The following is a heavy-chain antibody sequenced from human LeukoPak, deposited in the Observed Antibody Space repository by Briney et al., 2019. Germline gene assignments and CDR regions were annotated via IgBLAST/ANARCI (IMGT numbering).Heavy chain of an antibody. Sequence: GGSLRLSCAASGFTVSSNYMSWVRQAPGKGLEWVSIIHSGGSTYYADSVKGRVTISRDNSKNTVSLQVNSLRAEDTAVYYCARSMTLTDAFDPWGQGKMVTVSS. D-gene: IGHD2-21*01. CDR2: IHSGGST. J-gene: IGHJ3*01. CDR3: ARSMTLTDAFDP. V-gene: IGHV3-53*01. CDR1: GFTVSSNY.